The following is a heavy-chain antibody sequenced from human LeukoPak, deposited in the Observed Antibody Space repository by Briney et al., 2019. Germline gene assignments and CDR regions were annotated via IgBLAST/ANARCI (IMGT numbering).Heavy chain of an antibody. D-gene: IGHD2/OR15-2a*01. CDR2: ISGSSSHI. Sequence: GGSLRLSCAASGFTFSDYTLNWVRQAPGKGLEWVSSISGSSSHIFYADSVKGRFTISRDNAKTSLYLQMNSLRVEDTAVYYCARTTYLNYYFGMDVWGQGTTVTVSS. V-gene: IGHV3-21*01. CDR3: ARTTYLNYYFGMDV. CDR1: GFTFSDYT. J-gene: IGHJ6*02.